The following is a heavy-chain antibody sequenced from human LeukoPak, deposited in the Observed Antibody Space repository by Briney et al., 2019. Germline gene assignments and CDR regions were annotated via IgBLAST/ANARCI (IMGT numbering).Heavy chain of an antibody. J-gene: IGHJ4*02. V-gene: IGHV3-21*01. CDR2: ISGLSTHI. D-gene: IGHD6-25*01. Sequence: GGSLRLSCAASGFSFSSSWMHWVRQAPGKGLEWVSSISGLSTHIYYGDSVKGRFSISRDNAKNSVYLQMNSLGVEDTAIYYCGRAFPPLRTSSAGDLWGQGILVTVSS. CDR1: GFSFSSSW. CDR3: GRAFPPLRTSSAGDL.